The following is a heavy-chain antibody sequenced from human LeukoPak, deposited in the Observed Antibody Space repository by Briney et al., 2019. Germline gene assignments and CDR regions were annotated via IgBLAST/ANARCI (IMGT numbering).Heavy chain of an antibody. V-gene: IGHV4-38-2*01. D-gene: IGHD3-10*01. CDR3: ARGPRFGELLWHWFDP. CDR1: GFTVSSNY. Sequence: PGGSLRLSCAASGFTVSSNYMSWVRQAPGKGLEWIGSMYHSGSTYYNPPLKSRVTISEDKSKNQFSLKLRSVTAADTAVYYCARGPRFGELLWHWFDPWGQGTLVTVSS. J-gene: IGHJ5*02. CDR2: MYHSGST.